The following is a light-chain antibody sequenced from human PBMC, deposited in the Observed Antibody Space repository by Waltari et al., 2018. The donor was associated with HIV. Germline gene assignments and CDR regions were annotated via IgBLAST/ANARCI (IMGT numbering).Light chain of an antibody. V-gene: IGLV2-14*01. CDR3: TSYTSSSTLVV. CDR2: EVT. Sequence: QSALTQPASVSGSLGQALTISCPGTSSDVGGYNYVFCYQHPPGKAPETMIYEVTKRPSGVSNRLSGSKSGNTASLTISGLQAEDESDYYCTSYTSSSTLVVFGGGTNLTGL. J-gene: IGLJ2*01. CDR1: SSDVGGYNY.